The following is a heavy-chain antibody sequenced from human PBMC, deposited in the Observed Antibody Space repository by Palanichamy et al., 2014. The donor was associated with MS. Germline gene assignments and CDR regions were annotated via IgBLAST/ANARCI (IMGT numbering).Heavy chain of an antibody. CDR3: ASPTHGGTAMVRY. D-gene: IGHD5-18*01. Sequence: QLQLQESGPGLVKPSETPVPHLHCLWWLHQQWYLLLGLDPPAPTGRGVEWIGSIYYSGSTYYNPSLKSRVTISVDTSKNQFSLRLISVTAADTAVYYCASPTHGGTAMVRYWGQGTLVTVSS. J-gene: IGHJ4*02. CDR2: IYYSGST. CDR1: WLHQQWYLL. V-gene: IGHV4-39*01.